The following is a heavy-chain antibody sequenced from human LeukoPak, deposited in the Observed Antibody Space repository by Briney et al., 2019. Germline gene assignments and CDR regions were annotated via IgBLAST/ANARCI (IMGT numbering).Heavy chain of an antibody. D-gene: IGHD3-10*01. J-gene: IGHJ4*02. CDR3: ARGGSYYGSGLTKDH. CDR2: ISFDGSQK. Sequence: GESLRLSCTASGFTFSRYTMHWVRQAPGKGLEWVTVISFDGSQKYYADSVKGRFTISRDSSKNTLYLQMNSLRVEDTAVYYCARGGSYYGSGLTKDHWGQGTLVTVSS. V-gene: IGHV3-30*14. CDR1: GFTFSRYT.